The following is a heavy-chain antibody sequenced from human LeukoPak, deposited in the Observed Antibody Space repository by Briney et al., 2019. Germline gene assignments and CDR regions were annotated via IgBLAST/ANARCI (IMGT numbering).Heavy chain of an antibody. D-gene: IGHD3-16*01. V-gene: IGHV3-7*01. Sequence: GGSLRLSCAASGFTFSRYWMSWVRQAPGKGLEWMTNIKEDGSEKYYVDSVKGRFTISRDNAKNSLYLQMSSLRAEDTAVYYCARDSFSGGFDYWGQGTLVTVSS. J-gene: IGHJ4*02. CDR1: GFTFSRYW. CDR3: ARDSFSGGFDY. CDR2: IKEDGSEK.